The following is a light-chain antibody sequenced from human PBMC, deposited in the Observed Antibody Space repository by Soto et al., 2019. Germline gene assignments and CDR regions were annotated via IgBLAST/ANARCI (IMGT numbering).Light chain of an antibody. Sequence: EIVMTQSPATLSVSPGERATLSCRASQSVSSNLAWYQQKPGQAPRLLIYGASTRATGIPARFSGSGSWTKFTLTISSLQSEDFAVYYCQQYNNWPWTFGQGTK. V-gene: IGKV3-15*01. CDR2: GAS. CDR1: QSVSSN. J-gene: IGKJ1*01. CDR3: QQYNNWPWT.